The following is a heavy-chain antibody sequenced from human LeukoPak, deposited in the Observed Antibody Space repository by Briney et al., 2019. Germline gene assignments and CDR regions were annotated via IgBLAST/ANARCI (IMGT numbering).Heavy chain of an antibody. D-gene: IGHD4-17*01. Sequence: GGSLRLSCAASGFTFSSYSMNWARQAPGKGLEWVSSISSSSSYIYYADSVKGRFTISRDNAKNSLYLQMNSLRAEDTAVYYCARVEHGDYDYWGQGTLVTVSS. CDR1: GFTFSSYS. J-gene: IGHJ4*02. CDR2: ISSSSSYI. CDR3: ARVEHGDYDY. V-gene: IGHV3-21*01.